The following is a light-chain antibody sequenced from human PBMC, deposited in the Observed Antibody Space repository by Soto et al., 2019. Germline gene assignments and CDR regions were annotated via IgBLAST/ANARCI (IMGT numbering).Light chain of an antibody. CDR2: EVT. V-gene: IGLV2-23*02. Sequence: QSVLTQPASVSGSPGQSITISCTGTRSDVGSYNSIAWYQQHPGKAPRVVIFEVTKRPSGISDRFSGSKSGYTASLRIPGLQAEDEADYFCLSYAGNSIWLFGGGTKVTVL. CDR3: LSYAGNSIWL. J-gene: IGLJ2*01. CDR1: RSDVGSYNS.